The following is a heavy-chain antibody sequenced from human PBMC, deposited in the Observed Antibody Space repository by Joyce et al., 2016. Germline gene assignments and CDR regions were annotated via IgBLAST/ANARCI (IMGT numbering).Heavy chain of an antibody. J-gene: IGHJ4*02. CDR1: GLTFRTTW. CDR2: IKSKNDGGTL. CDR3: TTDPRY. V-gene: IGHV3-15*01. Sequence: VQLVESGGGLVQPGESLILSCGVSGLTFRTTWMSWVRQAPGRGLEWIGRIKSKNDGGTLDYIETVKGRFTLSRDDSTNTVYLQMDSLKIEDTAMYYCTTDPRYWGRGTLVTVSS.